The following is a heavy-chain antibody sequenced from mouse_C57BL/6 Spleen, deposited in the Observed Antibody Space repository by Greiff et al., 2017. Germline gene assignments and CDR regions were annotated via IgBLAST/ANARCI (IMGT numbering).Heavy chain of an antibody. CDR2: ISDGGSYT. CDR1: GFTFSSYA. Sequence: EVKLMESGGGLVKPGGSLKLSCAASGFTFSSYAMSWVRQTPEKRLEWVATISDGGSYTNYPDNVKGRFTISRDNAKNNLYLQMSHLKSEDTAMYYCARGGTTVVASYYYAMDYWGQGTSVTVSS. CDR3: ARGGTTVVASYYYAMDY. J-gene: IGHJ4*01. V-gene: IGHV5-4*03. D-gene: IGHD1-1*01.